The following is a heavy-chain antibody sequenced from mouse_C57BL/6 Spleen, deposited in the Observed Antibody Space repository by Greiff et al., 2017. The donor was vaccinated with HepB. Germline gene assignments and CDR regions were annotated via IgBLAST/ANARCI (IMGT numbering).Heavy chain of an antibody. V-gene: IGHV1-9*01. CDR1: GYTFTGYW. Sequence: VQLQQSGAELMKPGASVKLSCKATGYTFTGYWIEWVKQRPGHGLEWIGEILPGSGSTNYNEKFKGKATFTADTTSNTAYMQLSSLTTEDSALYYCAREGIRDYGSSSWFAYWGQGTLVTVSA. CDR3: AREGIRDYGSSSWFAY. CDR2: ILPGSGST. D-gene: IGHD1-1*01. J-gene: IGHJ3*01.